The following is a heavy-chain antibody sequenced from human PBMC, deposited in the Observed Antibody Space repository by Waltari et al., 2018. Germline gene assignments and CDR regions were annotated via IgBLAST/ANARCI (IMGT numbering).Heavy chain of an antibody. CDR3: AKDTGYYYDNKTPDY. Sequence: QVQLVESGGGVVQPGGSLRLSCAASGFTFSSYGMHLVRQAPGKGLEWVAFIRYDGSNKYYADSVKGRFTISRDNSKNTLYLQMNSLRAEDTAVYYCAKDTGYYYDNKTPDYWGQGTLVTVSS. CDR1: GFTFSSYG. J-gene: IGHJ4*02. CDR2: IRYDGSNK. V-gene: IGHV3-30*02. D-gene: IGHD3-22*01.